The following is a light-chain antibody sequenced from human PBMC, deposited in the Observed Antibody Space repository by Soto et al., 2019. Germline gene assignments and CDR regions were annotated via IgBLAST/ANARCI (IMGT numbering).Light chain of an antibody. CDR3: MQSLELPRT. V-gene: IGKV2D-29*01. J-gene: IGKJ1*01. Sequence: DIVMTQTPISLSVTPGQPTSISCKSSQSLLHSDGKTYLSWYLQKPGQPPQLLISEVSNRFSGVPDRFSGSGLGTDFTLKISRVEADDVGVYYCMQSLELPRTFGQGTKVEIK. CDR2: EVS. CDR1: QSLLHSDGKTY.